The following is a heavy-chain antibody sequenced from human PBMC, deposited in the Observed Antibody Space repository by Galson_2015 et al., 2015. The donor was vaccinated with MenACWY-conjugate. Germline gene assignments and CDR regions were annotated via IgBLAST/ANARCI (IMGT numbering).Heavy chain of an antibody. CDR2: IFSNDAK. CDR3: ARMYDSSGYYYVDFDY. J-gene: IGHJ4*02. Sequence: PALVTPTQTLTLPCTVSGFSLSTARMGVSWIRQPPGKALEWLAHIFSNDAKSSSTSLKSRLTISKDTSKSQVVLTMTNMDSVDTATYYCARMYDSSGYYYVDFDYWGQGTLVTVSS. V-gene: IGHV2-26*01. D-gene: IGHD3-22*01. CDR1: GFSLSTARMG.